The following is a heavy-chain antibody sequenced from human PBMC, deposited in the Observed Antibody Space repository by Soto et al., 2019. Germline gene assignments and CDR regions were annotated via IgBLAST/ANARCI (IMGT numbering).Heavy chain of an antibody. V-gene: IGHV3-72*01. Sequence: EVQLVESGGGLVQPGGSLRLSCAASGFNFNDHYMDWVRQAPGKGLEWVGRSRNKANSYTTEYAASVRGRFTISRDESKNSLFLQMNSLVAEDTAVYYCARITYSGNSYYFDYWGQGILVTVSS. J-gene: IGHJ4*02. CDR3: ARITYSGNSYYFDY. CDR1: GFNFNDHY. CDR2: SRNKANSYTT. D-gene: IGHD4-4*01.